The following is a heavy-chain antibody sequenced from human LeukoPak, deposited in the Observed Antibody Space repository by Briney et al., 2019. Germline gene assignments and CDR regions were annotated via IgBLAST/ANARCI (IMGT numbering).Heavy chain of an antibody. Sequence: SGGSLRLSRAASGFPLSSYSINWVRQPPGKGLEWVSYISSSGSAIYYVDSVKGRFTVSRDNAKNSLFLQMNSPRAEDTAVYYCVRVKGSYFDYWGQGALVTVSS. J-gene: IGHJ4*02. V-gene: IGHV3-48*01. CDR2: ISSSGSAI. CDR3: VRVKGSYFDY. D-gene: IGHD2-15*01. CDR1: GFPLSSYS.